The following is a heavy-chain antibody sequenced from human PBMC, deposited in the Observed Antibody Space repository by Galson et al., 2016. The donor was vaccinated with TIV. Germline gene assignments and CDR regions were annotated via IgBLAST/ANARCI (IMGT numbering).Heavy chain of an antibody. CDR1: GFTFSNYA. V-gene: IGHV3-23*01. J-gene: IGHJ5*02. CDR2: ISGSGGRT. Sequence: SLRLSCEASGFTFSNYAINWVRQPPGKGLEWVSVISGSGGRTSYADSLKGRFTISRDNSKNTAYLQMNSLRADDTAIYYCAKDRGSGWYENWFDPWGQGTVVTVSS. D-gene: IGHD6-19*01. CDR3: AKDRGSGWYENWFDP.